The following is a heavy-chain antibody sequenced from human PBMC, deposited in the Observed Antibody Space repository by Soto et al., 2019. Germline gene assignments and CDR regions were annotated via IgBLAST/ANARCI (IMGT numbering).Heavy chain of an antibody. CDR1: GGSISSYY. V-gene: IGHV4-59*01. CDR3: ATLLADS. J-gene: IGHJ5*01. CDR2: IYYSGST. Sequence: QVQLQESGPGLVKPSETLSLTCTVSGGSISSYYWSWIRQPPGKGLEWIGYIYYSGSTNYNPSLNGRVTISVATSKNQFSLPLSSVTAAGTAVYYCATLLADSWGQGTRVTVSS.